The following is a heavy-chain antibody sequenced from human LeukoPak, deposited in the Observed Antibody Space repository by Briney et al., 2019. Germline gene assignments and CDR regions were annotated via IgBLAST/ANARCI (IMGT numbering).Heavy chain of an antibody. D-gene: IGHD4-11*01. CDR1: GASIITTNYY. J-gene: IGHJ4*02. Sequence: SETLSLTCTVSGASIITTNYYWGWIRQPPGKGLEWIGSISYSGNAYYNPSLRSRLSISMDASKNQFSLKVRSVTAADTAVYYCARNLGQTWGTVTSDLWYFDHWGQGTLVPVSS. V-gene: IGHV4-39*01. CDR3: ARNLGQTWGTVTSDLWYFDH. CDR2: ISYSGNA.